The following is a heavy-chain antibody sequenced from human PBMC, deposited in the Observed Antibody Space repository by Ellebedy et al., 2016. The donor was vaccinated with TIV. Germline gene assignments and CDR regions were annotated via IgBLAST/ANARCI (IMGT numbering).Heavy chain of an antibody. CDR2: ISDDGVT. D-gene: IGHD3-16*02. CDR1: GGSFSGYS. CDR3: GRGAVGLRLGEISL. V-gene: IGHV4-34*01. Sequence: SETLSLTCAVYGGSFSGYSWSWIRQSPGKGLEWIGEISDDGVTNYSPSLKSRVTISADTSKNQFSLRLGSVTAADTAVYYCGRGAVGLRLGEISLWGQGTLVTVSS. J-gene: IGHJ4*02.